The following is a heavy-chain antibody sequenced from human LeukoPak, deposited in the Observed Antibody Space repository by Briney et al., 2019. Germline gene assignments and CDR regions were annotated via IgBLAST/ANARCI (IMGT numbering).Heavy chain of an antibody. CDR3: ARAGLPTIYYYYGMDV. CDR1: GGSISSYY. V-gene: IGHV4-59*08. D-gene: IGHD5-12*01. CDR2: IYYSGST. Sequence: SETLSLTCTVSGGSISSYYWSWIRQPPGKGLEWIGYIYYSGSTNYNPSLKSRVTISVDTSKNQFSQKLSSVTAADTAVYYCARAGLPTIYYYYGMDVWGQGTTVTVSS. J-gene: IGHJ6*02.